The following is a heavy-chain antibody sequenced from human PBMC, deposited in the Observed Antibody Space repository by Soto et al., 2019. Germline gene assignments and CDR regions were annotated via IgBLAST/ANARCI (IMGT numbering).Heavy chain of an antibody. CDR1: GSSIRNYY. D-gene: IGHD4-17*01. J-gene: IGHJ4*02. CDR3: TRVGGYYGDYPNFDY. Sequence: QVQLKESGPGLVKPSETLSLTCSVSGSSIRNYYWSWIRQPPGKGLEWIGNIYYTGGTNYNPSLKGRVFISVDSSRRQLSLRLNSLTAADTAVYYCTRVGGYYGDYPNFDYWGQGALVTVSS. V-gene: IGHV4-59*01. CDR2: IYYTGGT.